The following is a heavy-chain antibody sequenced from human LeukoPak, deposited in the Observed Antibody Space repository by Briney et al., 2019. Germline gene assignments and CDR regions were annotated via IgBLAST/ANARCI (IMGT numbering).Heavy chain of an antibody. D-gene: IGHD2-8*02. CDR1: GFTFSSHA. Sequence: GGSLRLACVASGFTFSSHAMSWVRQAPGKGLVWVSRINNDGSSTNYADSVKGRFTISRDNAKNTLYLQMNSLRADDTAVYYCAGTYWADYWGQGTLVTVSS. V-gene: IGHV3-74*01. CDR3: AGTYWADY. J-gene: IGHJ4*02. CDR2: INNDGSST.